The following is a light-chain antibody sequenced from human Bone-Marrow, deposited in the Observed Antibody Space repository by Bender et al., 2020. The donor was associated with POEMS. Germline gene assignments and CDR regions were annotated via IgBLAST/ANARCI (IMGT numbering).Light chain of an antibody. CDR2: SSH. V-gene: IGLV1-44*01. J-gene: IGLJ3*02. Sequence: QSVLTQPPSASGTPGQRVTISCSGGSSNIGAHAVNWYQPLPGTAPKLLIYSSHRRPSEVPDRVSGSRSGTSASLAISGLQSEDEADYYCAVWDDSLNGWVFGGGTKLTVL. CDR3: AVWDDSLNGWV. CDR1: SSNIGAHA.